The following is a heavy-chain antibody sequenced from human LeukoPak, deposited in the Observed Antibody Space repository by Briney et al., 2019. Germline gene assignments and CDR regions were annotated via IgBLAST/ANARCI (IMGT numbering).Heavy chain of an antibody. CDR1: GYTFTGYY. CDR3: ARFRRVRGYYGMDV. Sequence: ASVKVSCKASGYTFTGYYMHWVRQAPGQGLEWMGWINPNSGGTNYAQKFQGRVTMTRDTSISTAYMELSRLRSDDTAVYSCARFRRVRGYYGMDVWGQGTTVTVSS. V-gene: IGHV1-2*02. D-gene: IGHD3-10*01. CDR2: INPNSGGT. J-gene: IGHJ6*02.